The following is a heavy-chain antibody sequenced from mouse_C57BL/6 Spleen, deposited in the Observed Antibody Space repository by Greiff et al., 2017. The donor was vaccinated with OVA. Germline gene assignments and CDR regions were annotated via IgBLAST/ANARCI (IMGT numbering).Heavy chain of an antibody. V-gene: IGHV1-50*01. CDR3: ARRGVVNWYFDV. D-gene: IGHD1-1*01. CDR2: IDPSDSYT. Sequence: VQLQQPGAELVKPGASVKLSCKASGYTFTSYWMQWVKQRPGQGLEWIGEIDPSDSYTNYNQKFKGKATLTVDTSSSTAYMQLSSLTSEDSAVYYCARRGVVNWYFDVWGTGTTVTVSS. J-gene: IGHJ1*03. CDR1: GYTFTSYW.